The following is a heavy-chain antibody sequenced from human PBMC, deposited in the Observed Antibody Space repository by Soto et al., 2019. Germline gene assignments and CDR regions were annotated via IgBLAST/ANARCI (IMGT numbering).Heavy chain of an antibody. Sequence: PSETLSLTCSVSGGSISGYYWSWIRQTPEKGLEWIGYIYYSGSTNYNPSLKSRVTMLIDMSKNQFSLKLSSVTAADTAVYYCARVVGDYGDYDFTPFFDYWGQGTLVTVSS. V-gene: IGHV4-59*01. CDR1: GGSISGYY. D-gene: IGHD4-17*01. CDR2: IYYSGST. CDR3: ARVVGDYGDYDFTPFFDY. J-gene: IGHJ4*02.